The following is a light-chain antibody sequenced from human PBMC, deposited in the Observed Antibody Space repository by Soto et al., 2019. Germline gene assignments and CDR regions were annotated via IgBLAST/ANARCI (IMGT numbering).Light chain of an antibody. J-gene: IGKJ1*01. CDR3: QQSYSTPPT. CDR1: QTIRSH. Sequence: DIQMTQFPSSLSASVGDRVTITCRASQTIRSHLNWYQQKPGEAPKIVIYATSTLQSGVPSRFNGSVSGTDFTLTISSLHPEDSATYYCQQSYSTPPTFGQGTKVEI. CDR2: ATS. V-gene: IGKV1-39*01.